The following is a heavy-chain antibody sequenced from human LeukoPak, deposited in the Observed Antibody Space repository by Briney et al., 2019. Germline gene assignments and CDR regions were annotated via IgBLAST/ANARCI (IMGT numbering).Heavy chain of an antibody. V-gene: IGHV3-23*01. D-gene: IGHD2-2*01. CDR1: GFTFSSYA. CDR2: ISASGGST. Sequence: GGSLRLSCAASGFTFSSYAMNWVRQAPGKGLEWVSTISASGGSTYYFVTGRITISRDNSKNTLYLQMNSLRAEDTAVYYCAKGYCSSTNCKESFFDYWGQGTLVTVSS. CDR3: AKGYCSSTNCKESFFDY. J-gene: IGHJ4*02.